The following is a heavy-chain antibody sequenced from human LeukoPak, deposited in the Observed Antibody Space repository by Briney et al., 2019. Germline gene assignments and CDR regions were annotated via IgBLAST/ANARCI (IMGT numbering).Heavy chain of an antibody. CDR1: GGSISSSPYY. CDR2: IYYSGST. V-gene: IGHV4-61*05. D-gene: IGHD1-26*01. J-gene: IGHJ4*02. Sequence: PSESLSLTCTVSGGSISSSPYYWGWIRQPPGKGLEWIGYIYYSGSTNYNPSLKSRVTISVDTSKNQFSLKLSSVTAADTAVYYCARVRSSWVRGSYTRLYDYWGQGTLVTVSS. CDR3: ARVRSSWVRGSYTRLYDY.